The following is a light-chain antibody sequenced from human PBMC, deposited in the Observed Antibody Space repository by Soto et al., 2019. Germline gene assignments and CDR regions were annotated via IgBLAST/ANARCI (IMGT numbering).Light chain of an antibody. J-gene: IGKJ2*01. CDR1: RSVLYASDNKNY. V-gene: IGKV4-1*01. Sequence: DIVMTQSPDALALSLGERATINCKSSRSVLYASDNKNYLAWYQQKPGQAPKLLFYWASTRESGVPDRFSGSGSGTDFTLSISSLQAEDVALYYCQQYYALPYTFGHWTKLEIE. CDR2: WAS. CDR3: QQYYALPYT.